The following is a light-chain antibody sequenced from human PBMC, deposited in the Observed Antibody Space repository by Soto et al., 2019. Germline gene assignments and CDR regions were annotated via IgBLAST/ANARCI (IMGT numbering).Light chain of an antibody. J-gene: IGKJ2*01. V-gene: IGKV3-20*01. CDR3: QQYDNSPYT. CDR2: GAS. Sequence: ETVLTQSPGTLSLSPGERVTLSCRTSQRVSSSYLAWYQQKPGQAPRLLMFGASNRATDIPARLSGSGSGTHFTLTISRLEPEDFAVYYCQQYDNSPYTFGQGTKLEIK. CDR1: QRVSSSY.